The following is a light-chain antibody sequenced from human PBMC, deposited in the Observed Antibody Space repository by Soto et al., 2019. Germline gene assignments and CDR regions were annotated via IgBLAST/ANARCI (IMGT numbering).Light chain of an antibody. CDR2: EDI. Sequence: QSVLTQPASVSGSPGQSITISCTGTSSDVGRYSLVSWYQQHPGKAPKLMIYEDIERPSGVSNRFSGSKSGNTASLTISGLQTEDEADYYCCSYVGGTSVVFGGGTQLTVL. CDR1: SSDVGRYSL. CDR3: CSYVGGTSVV. V-gene: IGLV2-23*01. J-gene: IGLJ2*01.